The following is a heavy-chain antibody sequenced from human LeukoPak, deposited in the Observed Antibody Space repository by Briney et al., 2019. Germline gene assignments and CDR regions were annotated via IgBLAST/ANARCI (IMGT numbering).Heavy chain of an antibody. CDR2: IYSAGYT. V-gene: IGHV3-66*02. CDR1: GFTVSSNY. D-gene: IGHD3-3*01. J-gene: IGHJ6*03. Sequence: GSLRLSCAASGFTVSSNYMSWVRQAPGKGLEWVSVIYSAGYTYYADSVKGRLTISRDNSTNRVYLQMNSLKTEDTAVYYCAREGSGYSYFYYMDVWGKGTTVTVSS. CDR3: AREGSGYSYFYYMDV.